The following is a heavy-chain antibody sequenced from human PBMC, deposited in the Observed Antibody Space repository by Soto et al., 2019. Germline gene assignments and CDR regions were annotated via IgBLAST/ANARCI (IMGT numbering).Heavy chain of an antibody. J-gene: IGHJ5*02. CDR2: INPSGGRT. Sequence: ASVKVSCKSTGYIFTTYFMHWVRQAPGQGLEWMGIINPSGGRTTYAQNFQGRVTMTRDTSTSTVYMELSSLRSEDTAVYYCARDSCPTATCAGGRNHFDPWGQGTPVTVSS. CDR1: GYIFTTYF. V-gene: IGHV1-46*01. D-gene: IGHD3-16*01. CDR3: ARDSCPTATCAGGRNHFDP.